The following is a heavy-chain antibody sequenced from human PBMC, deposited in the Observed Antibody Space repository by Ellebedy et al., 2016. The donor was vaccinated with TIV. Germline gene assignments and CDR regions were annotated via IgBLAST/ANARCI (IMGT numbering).Heavy chain of an antibody. V-gene: IGHV3-33*08. CDR1: GFTFSSIT. CDR3: ARDTIMYYGSGSHYYYGMDV. D-gene: IGHD3-10*01. Sequence: GESLKISCAASGFTFSSITMTWVRQAPGKGLEWVAVIWYDGSNKYSADSVKGRFTISRDNSKNTLYLQMNSLRAEDTAVYYCARDTIMYYGSGSHYYYGMDVWGQGTTVTVSS. CDR2: IWYDGSNK. J-gene: IGHJ6*02.